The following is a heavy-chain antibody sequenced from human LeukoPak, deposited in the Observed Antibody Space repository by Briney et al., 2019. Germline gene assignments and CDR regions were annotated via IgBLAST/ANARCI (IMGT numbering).Heavy chain of an antibody. D-gene: IGHD1-26*01. CDR3: ATARGARVGCYFDY. CDR2: FGAEDGGT. V-gene: IGHV1-24*01. J-gene: IGHJ4*02. Sequence: GASVKVSCKVSGYTLTELSMHWVRQAPGKGLEWMGGFGAEDGGTIYAQKFQGRVTMTEDTSTDTAYMELSSLRSEDTAVYYCATARGARVGCYFDYWAQGTLVTVSS. CDR1: GYTLTELS.